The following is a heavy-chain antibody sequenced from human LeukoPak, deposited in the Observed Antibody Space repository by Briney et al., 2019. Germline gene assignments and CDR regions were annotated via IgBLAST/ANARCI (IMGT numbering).Heavy chain of an antibody. J-gene: IGHJ6*03. CDR3: ARSYYESSGYYISYYYYMDV. Sequence: VASVKVSCKASGYTFTSYDINWVRQATGQGLEWMGWMNPNSGNTGYAQKFQGRVTVTRNTSISTAYMELSSLRSEDTAVYYCARSYYESSGYYISYYYYMDVWGKGTTVTVSS. CDR2: MNPNSGNT. D-gene: IGHD3-22*01. CDR1: GYTFTSYD. V-gene: IGHV1-8*01.